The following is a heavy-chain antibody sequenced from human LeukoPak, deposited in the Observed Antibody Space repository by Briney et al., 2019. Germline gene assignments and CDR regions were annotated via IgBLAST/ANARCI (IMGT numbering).Heavy chain of an antibody. CDR1: GFTFSSYG. V-gene: IGHV3-30*18. CDR3: AKVEQDYSSPYYYYMDV. D-gene: IGHD6-13*01. CDR2: ISYDGSNK. J-gene: IGHJ6*03. Sequence: GGSLRLSCAASGFTFSSYGMHWVRQAPGKGLEWVAVISYDGSNKYYADSVKGRFTISRDNSKNTLYLQMNSLRAEDTAVYCCAKVEQDYSSPYYYYMDVWGKGTTVTVSS.